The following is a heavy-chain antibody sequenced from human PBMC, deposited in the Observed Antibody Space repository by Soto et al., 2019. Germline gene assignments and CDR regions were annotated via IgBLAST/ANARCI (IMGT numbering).Heavy chain of an antibody. V-gene: IGHV3-30-3*01. J-gene: IGHJ3*02. CDR2: ISYDGSNK. D-gene: IGHD5-18*01. CDR3: ARDQILIPDTAMAQDAFDI. CDR1: GFTFSSYA. Sequence: GGSLRLSCAASGFTFSSYAMHWVRQAPGKGLEWVAVISYDGSNKYYADSVKGRFTISRDNSENTLYLQMNSLRAEDTAVYYCARDQILIPDTAMAQDAFDILGQGTMGTVSS.